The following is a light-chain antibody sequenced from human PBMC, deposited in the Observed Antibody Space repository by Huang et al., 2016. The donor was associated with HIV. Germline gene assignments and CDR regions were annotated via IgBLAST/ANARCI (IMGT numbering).Light chain of an antibody. V-gene: IGKV1-39*01. Sequence: DIRMTQSPSSLPASVGDRVTITCRASQSISSYLNWYQQKPGNAPNLLIYGASTLQVGVPSRFSGSGSGTYFTLTINSLRPEDFATYYCQQSHTAPWTFGQGT. CDR2: GAS. J-gene: IGKJ1*01. CDR1: QSISSY. CDR3: QQSHTAPWT.